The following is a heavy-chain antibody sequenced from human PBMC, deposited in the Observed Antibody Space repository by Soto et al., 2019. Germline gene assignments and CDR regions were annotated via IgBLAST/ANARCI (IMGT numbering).Heavy chain of an antibody. Sequence: QVQLVQSGAEVKKPGSSVKVSCKTSGGTISNYAISWVRQAPGQGLEWMGGIIPLFGTTNYAQKFQGRVTITAGESTRTAYMELSSLRSEDTAVYYCARGGFWSGYYSWFDPWGQGTLVTVSS. CDR3: ARGGFWSGYYSWFDP. D-gene: IGHD3-3*01. CDR1: GGTISNYA. J-gene: IGHJ5*02. CDR2: IIPLFGTT. V-gene: IGHV1-69*12.